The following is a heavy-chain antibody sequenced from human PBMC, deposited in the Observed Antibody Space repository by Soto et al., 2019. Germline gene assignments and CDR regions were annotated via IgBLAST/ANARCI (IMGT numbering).Heavy chain of an antibody. CDR3: ARDRLRGYDSSGFYS. J-gene: IGHJ4*02. D-gene: IGHD3-22*01. Sequence: GVSLKVSCKASGYTFTSYAMHWVRQAPGQRLEWMGWINPSDGNRNFAQKFEDRVTMTTATSTNTVFLELRSLKSDDTAIYYCARDRLRGYDSSGFYSWGQGTMVTVSS. CDR1: GYTFTSYA. CDR2: INPSDGNR. V-gene: IGHV1-3*01.